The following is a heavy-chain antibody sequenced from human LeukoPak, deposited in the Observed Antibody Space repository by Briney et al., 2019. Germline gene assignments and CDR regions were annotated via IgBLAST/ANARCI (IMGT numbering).Heavy chain of an antibody. V-gene: IGHV4-30-2*01. D-gene: IGHD7-27*01. CDR2: IYPRGST. J-gene: IGHJ4*02. CDR3: ARFSPRAMGNYFDF. CDR1: GDSISGYY. Sequence: SETLSLTCSVSGDSISGYYWSWIRQPPGKGPEWIGYIYPRGSTYYNPSLKSRVTMSLDRSANQFSLNLSSVTAADTAVYYCARFSPRAMGNYFDFWGQGTLVTVSS.